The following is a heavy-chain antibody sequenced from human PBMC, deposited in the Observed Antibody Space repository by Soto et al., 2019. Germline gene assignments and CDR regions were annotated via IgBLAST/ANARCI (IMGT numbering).Heavy chain of an antibody. CDR2: IILSPART. Sequence: QVQLVQSGAELRKPGSAVKLSCKASGGTFSNSPISWVRQIPGQGPEWMGRIILSPARTIYSRKFRGRVTLTADKSTQTVYMTLSSLTTEDSGVYYCARDQVGASSFDYWGQGTRVTVSS. D-gene: IGHD1-26*01. J-gene: IGHJ4*02. CDR1: GGTFSNSP. CDR3: ARDQVGASSFDY. V-gene: IGHV1-69*08.